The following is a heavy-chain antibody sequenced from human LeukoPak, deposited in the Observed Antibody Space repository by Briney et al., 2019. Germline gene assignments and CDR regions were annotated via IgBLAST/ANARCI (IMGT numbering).Heavy chain of an antibody. Sequence: PSETLSLTCTVSGVSISSGYYYWSCIRPPPGKVPEWIGYTYFSGSPYYNPSLKSRATISVCTSKNQFSLKLTSVTAADTAVYYCARPYYYDSRIDPWGQGTLVTVSS. CDR2: TYFSGSP. V-gene: IGHV4-30-4*01. D-gene: IGHD3-22*01. J-gene: IGHJ5*02. CDR3: ARPYYYDSRIDP. CDR1: GVSISSGYYY.